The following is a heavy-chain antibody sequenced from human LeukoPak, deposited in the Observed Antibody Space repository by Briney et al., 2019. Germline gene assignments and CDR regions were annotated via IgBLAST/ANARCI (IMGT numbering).Heavy chain of an antibody. CDR3: TRDHCTRSSCYEDYYHGMDV. J-gene: IGHJ6*02. CDR2: INPNTGYT. Sequence: GASVKVSCKASGNTFSGYYIHWVRQAPGQGLELMGWINPNTGYTETAQKFQGRVTMTRDTSISTAYMELSRLRSDDTAVYYCTRDHCTRSSCYEDYYHGMDVWGQGTTVTVSS. D-gene: IGHD2-2*01. V-gene: IGHV1-2*02. CDR1: GNTFSGYY.